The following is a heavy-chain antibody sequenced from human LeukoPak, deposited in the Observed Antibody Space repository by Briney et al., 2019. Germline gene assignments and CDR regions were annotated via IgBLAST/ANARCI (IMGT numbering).Heavy chain of an antibody. V-gene: IGHV4-39*01. Sequence: SETLSLTCAVSGGSISSSTSYWGWIRQPPGKGLEWIGRIYYSGSTFYNPSLKSRVTISVDTSKNQFSLRLSSVTAADTAVYYCARHGSTDYFDYWGQGTLFTVSS. CDR2: IYYSGST. CDR1: GGSISSSTSY. J-gene: IGHJ4*02. D-gene: IGHD2-2*03. CDR3: ARHGSTDYFDY.